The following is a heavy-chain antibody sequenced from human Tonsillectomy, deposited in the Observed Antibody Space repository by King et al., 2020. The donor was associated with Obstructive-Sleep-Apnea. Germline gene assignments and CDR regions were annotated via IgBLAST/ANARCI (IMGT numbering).Heavy chain of an antibody. CDR1: GFTFSSFW. Sequence: QLVQSGGGLVQPGGSLRLSCAASGFTFSSFWMTWVRQAPGKGLEWVANIKQDGSENCYVDSVKGRFTISRDNAKKSLYLQMSSLTAEDTAVYYCARERGSHSFDIWGQGTMVTVSS. CDR2: IKQDGSEN. D-gene: IGHD1-26*01. CDR3: ARERGSHSFDI. V-gene: IGHV3-7*01. J-gene: IGHJ3*02.